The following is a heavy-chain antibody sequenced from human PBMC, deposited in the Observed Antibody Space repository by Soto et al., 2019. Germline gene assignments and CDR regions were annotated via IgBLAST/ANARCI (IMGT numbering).Heavy chain of an antibody. D-gene: IGHD1-7*01. V-gene: IGHV5-51*01. CDR3: ARHKVDNWNYLLPSYYYYYGMDV. J-gene: IGHJ6*02. CDR1: GYSFTSYW. CDR2: IYPGDSDT. Sequence: PGESLKISCKGSGYSFTSYWIGWVRQMPGKGLEWMGIIYPGDSDTRYSPSFQGQVTISADKSISTAYLQWSSLKASDTAMYYCARHKVDNWNYLLPSYYYYYGMDVWGQGTTVTVSS.